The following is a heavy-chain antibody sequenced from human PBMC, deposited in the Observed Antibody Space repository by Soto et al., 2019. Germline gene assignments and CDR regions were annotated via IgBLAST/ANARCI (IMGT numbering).Heavy chain of an antibody. CDR1: GFTFSSYA. CDR3: AKDRGSGDQGRVRFDP. V-gene: IGHV3-23*01. D-gene: IGHD2-15*01. J-gene: IGHJ5*02. Sequence: EVQLLESGGDLVQPGGSLRLSCAASGFTFSSYAMSWVRQAPGKGLEWVSTISPGGGSTYYADSVEGRFTISRDNSKSTLQLQLNSLRDDDTAVYYCAKDRGSGDQGRVRFDPWGQGTLVTVSS. CDR2: ISPGGGST.